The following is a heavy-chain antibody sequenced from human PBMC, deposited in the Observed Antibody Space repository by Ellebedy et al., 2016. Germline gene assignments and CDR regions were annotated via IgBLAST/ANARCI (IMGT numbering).Heavy chain of an antibody. CDR3: ARGEEQWLVLYYYMDV. CDR2: ISSSSSTI. V-gene: IGHV3-48*01. Sequence: GGSLRLSXAASGFTFSSYSMNWVRQAPGKGLEWVSYISSSSSTIYYADSVKGRFTISRDNAKNSLYLQMNSLRAEDTAVYYCARGEEQWLVLYYYMDVWGEGTTVTVSS. J-gene: IGHJ6*03. CDR1: GFTFSSYS. D-gene: IGHD6-19*01.